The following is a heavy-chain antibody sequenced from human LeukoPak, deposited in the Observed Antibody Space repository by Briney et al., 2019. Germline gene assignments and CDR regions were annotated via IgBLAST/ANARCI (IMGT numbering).Heavy chain of an antibody. V-gene: IGHV4-38-2*02. CDR2: IYHSGST. CDR3: ARVWDSSGYSEYYFDY. D-gene: IGHD3-22*01. J-gene: IGHJ4*02. CDR1: GYSISSGYH. Sequence: SETLSLTCTVSGYSISSGYHWGWIRQPPGKGLERIGSIYHSGSTYYNPSLKSRVTISVDTSKNQFSLKLSSVTAADTAVYYCARVWDSSGYSEYYFDYWGQGTLVTVSS.